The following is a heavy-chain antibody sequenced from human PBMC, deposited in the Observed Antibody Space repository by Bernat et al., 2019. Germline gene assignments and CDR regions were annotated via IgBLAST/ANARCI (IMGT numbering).Heavy chain of an antibody. J-gene: IGHJ4*02. CDR2: VYPSGIT. Sequence: EVQLVETGGGLIQPGGSLRLSCAASGFTVSNNYMSWVCQAPGKGLEWVSVVYPSGITYYADSVKGRFTLSRDNSKNSLSLQMNNLRAEDTAVYYCARATSSYLPSDYWGQGTLVTVSS. CDR3: ARATSSYLPSDY. CDR1: GFTVSNNY. D-gene: IGHD6-6*01. V-gene: IGHV3-53*02.